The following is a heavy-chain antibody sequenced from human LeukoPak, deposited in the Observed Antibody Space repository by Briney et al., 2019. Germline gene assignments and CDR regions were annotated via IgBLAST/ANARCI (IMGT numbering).Heavy chain of an antibody. J-gene: IGHJ4*02. CDR3: ARDRDGYNYRFDY. D-gene: IGHD5-24*01. Sequence: ASVKVSCKASGYTFTGYYMHWVRQAPGQGLEWMGWINPNSGGTNYAQKFQGRVTMTRDTSISTACMELSRLRSDDTAVYYCARDRDGYNYRFDYWGQGTLVTVSS. CDR2: INPNSGGT. V-gene: IGHV1-2*02. CDR1: GYTFTGYY.